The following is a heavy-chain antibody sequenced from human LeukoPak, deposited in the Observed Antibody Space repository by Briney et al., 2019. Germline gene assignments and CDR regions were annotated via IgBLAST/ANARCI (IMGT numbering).Heavy chain of an antibody. CDR2: FYHGGST. CDR1: GYSISTGYY. Sequence: SETLSLTCTVSGYSISTGYYWDWIRQPPGKGLEWIGTFYHGGSTYYNPSLKSRVTISVDTSKNQFSLKLRSVTAADTALYYCTRGNSDNFPPYIDYWGQGTLVTVSS. D-gene: IGHD4-23*01. J-gene: IGHJ4*02. V-gene: IGHV4-38-2*02. CDR3: TRGNSDNFPPYIDY.